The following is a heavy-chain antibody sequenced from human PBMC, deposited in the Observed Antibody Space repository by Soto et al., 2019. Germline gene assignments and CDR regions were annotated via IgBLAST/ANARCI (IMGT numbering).Heavy chain of an antibody. CDR1: GFTFSNAW. Sequence: GGSLRLSCAASGFTFSNAWMNWVRQAPGQGLEWVGRIKSKTDGGTTDYAAPVKGRFTISRDDSKNKLYLQMNSLKTEDTAVYYCTTGNYYDSSGYPIGSGYYFDYWGQGT. J-gene: IGHJ4*02. CDR2: IKSKTDGGTT. CDR3: TTGNYYDSSGYPIGSGYYFDY. D-gene: IGHD3-22*01. V-gene: IGHV3-15*07.